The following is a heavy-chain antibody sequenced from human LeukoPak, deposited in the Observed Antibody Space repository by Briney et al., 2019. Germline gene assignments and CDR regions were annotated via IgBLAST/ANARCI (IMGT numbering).Heavy chain of an antibody. CDR1: GFTFTTYS. J-gene: IGHJ4*02. Sequence: GGSLRLSCAASGFTFTTYSMTWVRQAPGRGLEWVSTINPGGITTYYADSVKGRFTISRDNSKNTVSLQMDSLRADDTAVYYCAKDRAGTPWADWGQGTLVTVSS. V-gene: IGHV3-23*01. CDR2: INPGGITT. D-gene: IGHD1-1*01. CDR3: AKDRAGTPWAD.